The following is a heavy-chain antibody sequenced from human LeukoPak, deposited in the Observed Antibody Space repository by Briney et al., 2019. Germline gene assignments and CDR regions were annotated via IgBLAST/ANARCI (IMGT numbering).Heavy chain of an antibody. Sequence: SETLSLTCTVSGGSISSYYWSWIRQPPGKGLEWIGYIYYSGSTNYNPSLKSRVTISVDTSKNQFSLKLSSVTAADTAVYYCARSRYYYDSSGYYRFDYWGQGTLVTVSS. CDR2: IYYSGST. V-gene: IGHV4-59*01. D-gene: IGHD3-22*01. CDR3: ARSRYYYDSSGYYRFDY. J-gene: IGHJ4*02. CDR1: GGSISSYY.